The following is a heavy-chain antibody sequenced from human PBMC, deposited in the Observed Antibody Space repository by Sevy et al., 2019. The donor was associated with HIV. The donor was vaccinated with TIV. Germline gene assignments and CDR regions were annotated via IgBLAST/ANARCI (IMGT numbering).Heavy chain of an antibody. CDR1: GFTFSSYA. V-gene: IGHV3-23*01. D-gene: IGHD3-3*01. Sequence: GGSLRLSCAASGFTFSSYAMSWVRQAPGKGLEWVSVTWLTGATYYADSVKGRFTISRDNSKNTVYLDMSSLRADDTAVYFCARGKHVSDYYGSFDYWGQGTLVTVSS. J-gene: IGHJ4*02. CDR3: ARGKHVSDYYGSFDY. CDR2: TWLTGAT.